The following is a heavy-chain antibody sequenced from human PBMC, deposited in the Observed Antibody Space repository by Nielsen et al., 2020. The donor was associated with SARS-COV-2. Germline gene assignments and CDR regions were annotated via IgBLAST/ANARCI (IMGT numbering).Heavy chain of an antibody. J-gene: IGHJ4*02. Sequence: ASVKVSCKASGYTFTTYDLNWVRQATGQGLEWMGWMNPKSGFTAYAQRFQGRVTMTEDTSTDTAYMELSSLRSEDTAVYYCATASTFPWLLLSYFDYWGQGTLVTVSS. CDR1: GYTFTTYD. CDR2: MNPKSGFT. CDR3: ATASTFPWLLLSYFDY. D-gene: IGHD3-22*01. V-gene: IGHV1-8*01.